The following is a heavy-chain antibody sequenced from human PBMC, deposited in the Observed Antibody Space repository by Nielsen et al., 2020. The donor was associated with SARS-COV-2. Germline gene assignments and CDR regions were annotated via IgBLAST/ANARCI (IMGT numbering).Heavy chain of an antibody. D-gene: IGHD4-17*01. CDR2: IKSKTDGGTT. CDR3: TTDRPSAYGDYGPSYYYYGMDV. Sequence: WIRQPPGKGLEWVGRIKSKTDGGTTDYAAPVKGRFTISRDDSKNTLYLQMNSLKTEDTAVYYCTTDRPSAYGDYGPSYYYYGMDVWGQGTTVTVSS. J-gene: IGHJ6*02. V-gene: IGHV3-15*01.